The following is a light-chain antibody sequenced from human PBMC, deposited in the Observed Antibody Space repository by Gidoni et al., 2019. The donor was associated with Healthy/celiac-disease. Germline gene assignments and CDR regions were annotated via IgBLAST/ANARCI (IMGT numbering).Light chain of an antibody. CDR1: KSISSY. Sequence: DIQMTQSPSSLSASVGDRVTIPCRASKSISSYLNWYQKKPGKAPKLLIDAASSLQSGVPSRFSGSGSGTDFTLTSSSLQPEDFATYYCQQSYSTPMYTFGQGTKLEIK. V-gene: IGKV1-39*01. CDR3: QQSYSTPMYT. J-gene: IGKJ2*01. CDR2: AAS.